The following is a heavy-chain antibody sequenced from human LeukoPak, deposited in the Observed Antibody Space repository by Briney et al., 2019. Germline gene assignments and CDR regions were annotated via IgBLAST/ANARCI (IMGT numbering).Heavy chain of an antibody. V-gene: IGHV1-18*01. CDR3: ARMRGDGYNYLDY. J-gene: IGHJ4*02. D-gene: IGHD5-24*01. Sequence: ASVKVPCKASGYTFTSYGISWVRQAPGQGLEWMGWISAYNGNTNYAQKLQGRVTMTTDTSTSTVYMELSSLRSEDTAVYYCARMRGDGYNYLDYWGQGTLVTVSS. CDR1: GYTFTSYG. CDR2: ISAYNGNT.